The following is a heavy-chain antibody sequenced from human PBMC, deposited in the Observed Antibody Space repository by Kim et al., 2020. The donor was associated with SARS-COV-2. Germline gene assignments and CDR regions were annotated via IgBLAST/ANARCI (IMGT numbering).Heavy chain of an antibody. CDR1: GFTFTNAW. V-gene: IGHV3-15*05. Sequence: GGSLRLSCAASGFTFTNAWMTWVRQAPGKGLEWVAHIRSKDDGGTTDYATPVKDRFTISRDDSTSTLYLQMNSLRAEDTAVYYCTTDPRGFSYGYYYGMDGWGQGTTVTVSS. CDR2: IRSKDDGGTT. CDR3: TTDPRGFSYGYYYGMDG. J-gene: IGHJ6*02. D-gene: IGHD3-16*01.